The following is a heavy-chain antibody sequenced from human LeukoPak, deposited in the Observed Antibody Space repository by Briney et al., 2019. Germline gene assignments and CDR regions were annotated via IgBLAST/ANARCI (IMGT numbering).Heavy chain of an antibody. D-gene: IGHD2-8*01. V-gene: IGHV3-7*01. Sequence: QSGGSLRLSCAASGFTFSRYWMSWVRQAPGKGLEWVANIKQDGSEKYYVDSVKGRFTISRVNAKNSLYLQMNSLRAEDTAVYYCARLLVYNSGGEAFDHWGQGTLVTVSS. J-gene: IGHJ4*02. CDR2: IKQDGSEK. CDR3: ARLLVYNSGGEAFDH. CDR1: GFTFSRYW.